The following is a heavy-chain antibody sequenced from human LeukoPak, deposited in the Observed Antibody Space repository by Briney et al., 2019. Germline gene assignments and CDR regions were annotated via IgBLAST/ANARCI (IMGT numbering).Heavy chain of an antibody. V-gene: IGHV1-2*02. Sequence: ASVKVSCKASGYTFTGYYMHWVRQAPGQGLEWMGWINPNSGGTNYAQKFQGRVTMTRDTSISTAYMELSRLRSDDTAVYYCAREIYDILTGGENDAFDIWGQGTMVTVSS. CDR1: GYTFTGYY. D-gene: IGHD3-9*01. CDR2: INPNSGGT. CDR3: AREIYDILTGGENDAFDI. J-gene: IGHJ3*02.